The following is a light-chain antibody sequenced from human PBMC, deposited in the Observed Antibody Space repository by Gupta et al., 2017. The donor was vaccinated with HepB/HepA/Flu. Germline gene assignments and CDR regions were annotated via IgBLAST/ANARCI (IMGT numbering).Light chain of an antibody. CDR3: TSYTSSSPGV. CDR1: SSDVGVYNY. V-gene: IGLV2-14*01. J-gene: IGLJ2*01. Sequence: QSPWTKPASVPGSPGQPITISCTGTSSDVGVYNYVSCYQQPPGKAPNLLIYDVSNRPSGVSNRFSCSKSGNTASLPISGHQAEDEAYYYCTSYTSSSPGVFGGGTKLTVL. CDR2: DVS.